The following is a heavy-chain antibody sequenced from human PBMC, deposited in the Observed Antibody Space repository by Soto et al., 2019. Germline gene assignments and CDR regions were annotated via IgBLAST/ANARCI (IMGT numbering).Heavy chain of an antibody. CDR3: AKNRNTGVAGTSCWFGP. V-gene: IGHV3-23*01. Sequence: GGSLRLSCAASGFAFSNYDMSWVRQAPGKGLEWVSAITVSGDTTYYADSVKGRFTISRDNSKNTLYLQMNTLRAEDTAVYYCAKNRNTGVAGTSCWFGPWGQGTLVTVSS. J-gene: IGHJ5*02. D-gene: IGHD6-19*01. CDR1: GFAFSNYD. CDR2: ITVSGDTT.